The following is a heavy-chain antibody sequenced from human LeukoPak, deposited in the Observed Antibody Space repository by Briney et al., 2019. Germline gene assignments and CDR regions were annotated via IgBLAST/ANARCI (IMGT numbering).Heavy chain of an antibody. V-gene: IGHV3-7*03. Sequence: GGSLRLSCAASGFTFSSYWMSWVRQAPGKGLEWVANIKQDGSEKYYVDSAKGRFTISRDNAKNSLYLQMNSLRAEDTAVYYCARPRTTGWSPHDYWGQGTLVTVSS. J-gene: IGHJ4*02. D-gene: IGHD1-1*01. CDR3: ARPRTTGWSPHDY. CDR2: IKQDGSEK. CDR1: GFTFSSYW.